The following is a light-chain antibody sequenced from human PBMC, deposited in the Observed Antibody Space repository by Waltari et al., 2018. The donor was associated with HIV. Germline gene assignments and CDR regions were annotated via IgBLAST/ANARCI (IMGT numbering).Light chain of an antibody. J-gene: IGKJ3*01. V-gene: IGKV1-33*01. CDR3: QQYDNSPPT. Sequence: DIQMTQSPSSLSASVGERVTITCQASQDIRKDLNWYPQKGGRAPKLLIFDASNLETEVPSRFSESGSGTDFSCTIDGLQPEDIASYYCQQYDNSPPTFGPGTKVEI. CDR1: QDIRKD. CDR2: DAS.